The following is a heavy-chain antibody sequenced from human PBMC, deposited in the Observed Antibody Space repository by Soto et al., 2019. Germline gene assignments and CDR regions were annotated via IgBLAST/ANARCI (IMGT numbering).Heavy chain of an antibody. V-gene: IGHV3-9*01. CDR2: ISWNSGSI. D-gene: IGHD2-15*01. Sequence: DVQLVESGGGLVQPGRSLRLSCAASGFTFDDYAMHWVRQAPGKGLEWVSGISWNSGSIGYADSVKGRFTISRDNTKNSLYLQMNSLRAEDTALYYCAKEEVVVAATDYYYYMDVWGKGTTVTVSS. J-gene: IGHJ6*03. CDR1: GFTFDDYA. CDR3: AKEEVVVAATDYYYYMDV.